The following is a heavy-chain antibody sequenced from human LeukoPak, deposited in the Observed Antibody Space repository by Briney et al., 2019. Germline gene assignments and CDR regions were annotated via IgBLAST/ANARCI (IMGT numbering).Heavy chain of an antibody. CDR1: GGSFSGYY. J-gene: IGHJ3*02. CDR3: ARVQTGDAFDI. D-gene: IGHD4-11*01. CDR2: INHSGST. Sequence: PSETLSLTCAVYGGSFSGYYWSWIRQPPGKGLEWIGEINHSGSTNYNPSLKSRVTISVDTSKNQFSLKLSSVTAADTAVYYCARVQTGDAFDIWGQGTMVTVSS. V-gene: IGHV4-34*01.